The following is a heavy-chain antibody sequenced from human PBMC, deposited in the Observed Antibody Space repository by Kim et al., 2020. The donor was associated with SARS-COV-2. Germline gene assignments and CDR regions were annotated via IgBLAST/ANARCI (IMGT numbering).Heavy chain of an antibody. CDR3: ARVLTSGWAYFDY. CDR2: ISSSGSYI. Sequence: GGSLRLSCAASGFTFSSYSMNWVRQAPGKGLEWISSISSSGSYIYYADSMKGRFTISRDNPRASLYLQMNSLRAEDTAVNYCARVLTSGWAYFDYWGQGT. CDR1: GFTFSSYS. D-gene: IGHD6-19*01. J-gene: IGHJ4*02. V-gene: IGHV3-21*01.